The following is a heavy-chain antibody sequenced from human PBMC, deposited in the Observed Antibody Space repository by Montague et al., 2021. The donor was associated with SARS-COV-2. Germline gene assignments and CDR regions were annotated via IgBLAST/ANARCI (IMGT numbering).Heavy chain of an antibody. D-gene: IGHD6-19*01. J-gene: IGHJ4*02. CDR2: INRDGTEE. CDR1: GFTLRGYW. V-gene: IGHV3-7*01. Sequence: SLRLSCAASGFTLRGYWMTWVRQAPGKGLEWVARINRDGTEESYVDPVRGRFTISRDNAQNSLFLQINRLRVEDTAVYYCARDRGWQSYDSWGQGTLVIVSS. CDR3: ARDRGWQSYDS.